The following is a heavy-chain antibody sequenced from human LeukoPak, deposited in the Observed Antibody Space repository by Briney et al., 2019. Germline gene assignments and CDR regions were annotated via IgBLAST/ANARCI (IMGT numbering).Heavy chain of an antibody. CDR3: ARDRGAAAGADY. CDR2: IYSGGST. V-gene: IGHV3-66*01. D-gene: IGHD6-13*01. J-gene: IGHJ4*02. CDR1: GFTVRNNY. Sequence: PGGSLRLSCAASGFTVRNNYMSWVRQAPGEGVEWVSVIYSGGSTYYADSVKGRFTISRDNSKNTLYLQMNSLRAEDTAVYYCARDRGAAAGADYWGQGTLVTVSS.